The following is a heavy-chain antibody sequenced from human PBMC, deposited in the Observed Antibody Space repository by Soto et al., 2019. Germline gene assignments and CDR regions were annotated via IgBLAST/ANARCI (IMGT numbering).Heavy chain of an antibody. J-gene: IGHJ4*02. V-gene: IGHV4-31*03. Sequence: SETLSLTCSVSGGSISGGGYYWSWIRQHPGKGLEWIGYIYYSGSTYYNPSLKSRVTISVDTSKNQFSLKLSSVTAADTAVYYCARDSDSYGYGYWGQGTLVTVSS. CDR3: ARDSDSYGYGY. D-gene: IGHD5-18*01. CDR1: GGSISGGGYY. CDR2: IYYSGST.